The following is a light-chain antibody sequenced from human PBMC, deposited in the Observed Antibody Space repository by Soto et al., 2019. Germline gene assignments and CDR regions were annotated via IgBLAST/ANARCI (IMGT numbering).Light chain of an antibody. CDR1: QSVSSSY. J-gene: IGKJ3*01. V-gene: IGKV3-20*01. CDR3: QQYGSSPFT. Sequence: EIVLTQSPGTLSLSPGERATLSCRASQSVSSSYLAWYQQKPGQTPRLLFYGASSRATGILDRFSGSGSGTDFTLTISRLEPEDFAVYYCQQYGSSPFTFGPGTKVDIK. CDR2: GAS.